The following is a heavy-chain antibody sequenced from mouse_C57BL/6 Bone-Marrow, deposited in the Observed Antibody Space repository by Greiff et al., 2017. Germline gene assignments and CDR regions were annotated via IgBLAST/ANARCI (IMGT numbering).Heavy chain of an antibody. Sequence: EVMLVESGAELVRPGASVKLSCTASGFNIKDDYMHWVKQRPEQGLEWIGWIDPENGDTEYASKFQGKATITADTSSNTAYLQLSSLTSEDTAVYYCTFITTVVATRYFDVWGTGTTVTVSS. J-gene: IGHJ1*03. CDR3: TFITTVVATRYFDV. CDR2: IDPENGDT. D-gene: IGHD1-1*01. V-gene: IGHV14-4*01. CDR1: GFNIKDDY.